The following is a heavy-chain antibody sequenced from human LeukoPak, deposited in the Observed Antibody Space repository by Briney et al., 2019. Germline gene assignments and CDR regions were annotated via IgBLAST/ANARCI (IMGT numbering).Heavy chain of an antibody. CDR3: ARQRFCDY. D-gene: IGHD3-3*01. CDR1: GFTFSICW. J-gene: IGHJ4*02. Sequence: GVSLRLSCTASGFTFSICWSNWVREATGGGLEGVANMKEGGSEKYCVDSVKGRLTIYRDNAKTTLYLKMDSLRAEDTAVYYCARQRFCDYWGKGTLVTVSS. CDR2: MKEGGSEK. V-gene: IGHV3-7*01.